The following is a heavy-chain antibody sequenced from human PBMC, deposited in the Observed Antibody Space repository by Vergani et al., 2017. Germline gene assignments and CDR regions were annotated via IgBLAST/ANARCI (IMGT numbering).Heavy chain of an antibody. CDR2: IYYSGST. D-gene: IGHD2-2*01. CDR3: ARVLGCSSTSCNGVYWFDP. V-gene: IGHV4-39*01. Sequence: QLQLQESGPGLVKPSETLSLTCTVSGGSISSSSYYWGWIRQPPGKGLEWIGSIYYSGSTYYNPSLKSRVTISVDTSKNQFSLKLSSVTAADTAVYYCARVLGCSSTSCNGVYWFDPWGQGTRVTVSS. J-gene: IGHJ5*02. CDR1: GGSISSSSYY.